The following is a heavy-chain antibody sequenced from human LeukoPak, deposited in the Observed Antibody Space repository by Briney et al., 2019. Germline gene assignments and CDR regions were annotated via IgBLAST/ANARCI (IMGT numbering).Heavy chain of an antibody. CDR2: IYYSGNT. D-gene: IGHD6-19*01. J-gene: IGHJ4*02. CDR1: GGSISSYY. V-gene: IGHV4-59*01. Sequence: SGTLSLTCTVSGGSISSYYWSWIRQPPGKGLEWIGYIYYSGNTNYNPSLKSRVTISVDTSKNQFSLKLRSVTAADTAVYYCARDRLSSGWYDYWGQGTLVTVSS. CDR3: ARDRLSSGWYDY.